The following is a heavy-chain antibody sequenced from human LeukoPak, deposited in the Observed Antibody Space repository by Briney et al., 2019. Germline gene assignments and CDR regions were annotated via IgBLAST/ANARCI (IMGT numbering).Heavy chain of an antibody. J-gene: IGHJ4*02. D-gene: IGHD4-17*01. V-gene: IGHV3-20*04. Sequence: GGSLRLSCAASGFTFDDYGMSWVRQAPGKGLEWVSGINWNGGSTGYADSVKGRFTISRDNAKNSLYLQMNSLRAEDTAVYYCARGDYGDYRAPFDYWGQGTLVTVSS. CDR3: ARGDYGDYRAPFDY. CDR1: GFTFDDYG. CDR2: INWNGGST.